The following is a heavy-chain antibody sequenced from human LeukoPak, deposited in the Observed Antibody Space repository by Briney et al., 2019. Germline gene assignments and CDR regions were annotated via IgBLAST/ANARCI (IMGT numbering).Heavy chain of an antibody. Sequence: GGSLRLSCAASGFTFTSYAMNWVRQAPGKGLEWVSSINISGGTTYYADSVKGRFTISRDNSKNTLYLQMNSLRAEDTAVYYCAKAMKVAAGPFDYWGQGTLVTVAS. CDR3: AKAMKVAAGPFDY. CDR1: GFTFTSYA. J-gene: IGHJ4*02. CDR2: INISGGTT. D-gene: IGHD3-22*01. V-gene: IGHV3-23*01.